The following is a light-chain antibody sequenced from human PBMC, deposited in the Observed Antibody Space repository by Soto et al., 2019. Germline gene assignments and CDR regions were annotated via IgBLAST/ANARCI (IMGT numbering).Light chain of an antibody. CDR2: EVT. V-gene: IGLV2-14*01. Sequence: QSVLTQPASVSGSPGQSITISCTGTSSDIGGSNHVSWYRHHPGKAPKLIIYEVTYRPSGVSNRFSGSKPGYTASLTISGLQPEDEADYYCNSQTRSGIRVFGTGTKLTVL. CDR1: SSDIGGSNH. J-gene: IGLJ1*01. CDR3: NSQTRSGIRV.